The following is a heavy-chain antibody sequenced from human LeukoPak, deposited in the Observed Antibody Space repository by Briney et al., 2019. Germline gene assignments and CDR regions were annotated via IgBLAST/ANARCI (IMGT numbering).Heavy chain of an antibody. V-gene: IGHV1-2*06. Sequence: ASVKVSCKASGYTFTGYYMHWVRQAPGQGLEWMGRINPNSVGTNYAQKFQGRVTMTRDTSISTAYMELSRLRSDDTAVYYCARVDDSSGYYTFDYWGQGTLVTVSS. CDR2: INPNSVGT. J-gene: IGHJ4*02. D-gene: IGHD3-22*01. CDR1: GYTFTGYY. CDR3: ARVDDSSGYYTFDY.